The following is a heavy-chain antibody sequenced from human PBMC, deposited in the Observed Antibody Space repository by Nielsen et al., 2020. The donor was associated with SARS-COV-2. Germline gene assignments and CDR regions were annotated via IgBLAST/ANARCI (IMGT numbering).Heavy chain of an antibody. V-gene: IGHV4-61*01. D-gene: IGHD3-22*01. CDR3: ARATYYYDSSGEDAFDI. CDR1: GGSISSSSYY. Sequence: SETLSLTCTVSGGSISSSSYYWSWIRQPPGKGLEWIGYIYYSGSTNYNPSLKSRVTISVDTSKNQFSLKLSSVTAADTAVYYCARATYYYDSSGEDAFDIWGQGTMVTVSS. CDR2: IYYSGST. J-gene: IGHJ3*02.